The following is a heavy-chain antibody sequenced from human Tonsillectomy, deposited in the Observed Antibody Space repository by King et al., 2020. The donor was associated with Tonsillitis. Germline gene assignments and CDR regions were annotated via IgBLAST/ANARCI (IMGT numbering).Heavy chain of an antibody. CDR3: CKNDKNWHLAS. CDR2: IRSKGLGGTT. Sequence: VQLVESGGGLVQPGRSLRLSCSASGFTFDDYAMTWVRQAPGRGLEWVGFIRSKGLGGTTEYAASVKGRFTISRDESETIAYLQMDSLRSEDTAVYYCCKNDKNWHLASWGNGTLVTVSS. CDR1: GFTFDDYA. V-gene: IGHV3-49*04. D-gene: IGHD1-1*01. J-gene: IGHJ5*01.